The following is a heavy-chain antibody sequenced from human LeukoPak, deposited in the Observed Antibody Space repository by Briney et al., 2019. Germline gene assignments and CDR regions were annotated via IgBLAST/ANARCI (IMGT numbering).Heavy chain of an antibody. CDR1: GGSISSGGYS. CDR3: ARTYYDFWSGYSPRGALPPYFDY. J-gene: IGHJ4*02. V-gene: IGHV4-30-2*01. D-gene: IGHD3-3*01. CDR2: IYHSGST. Sequence: SQTLSLTCAVSGGSISSGGYSWSWIRQPPGKGLEWIGYIYHSGSTYYNPSLKSRVTISVDRSKNQFSLKLSSVTAADTAVYYCARTYYDFWSGYSPRGALPPYFDYWGQGTLVTVSS.